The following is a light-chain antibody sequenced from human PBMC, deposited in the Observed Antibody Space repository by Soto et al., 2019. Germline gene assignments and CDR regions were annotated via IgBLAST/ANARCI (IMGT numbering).Light chain of an antibody. CDR3: CSYAGDGVV. CDR2: DVN. V-gene: IGLV2-23*02. Sequence: QSVLTQPASVSGSPGQSIIVSCTGTNSDVGRYDHVSWLQRSPGKAPKVVIYDVNNRPSGVSNRFSGSKSDNTAALTISGLQAEDEGDYYCCSYAGDGVVFGGGTKLTVL. CDR1: NSDVGRYDH. J-gene: IGLJ2*01.